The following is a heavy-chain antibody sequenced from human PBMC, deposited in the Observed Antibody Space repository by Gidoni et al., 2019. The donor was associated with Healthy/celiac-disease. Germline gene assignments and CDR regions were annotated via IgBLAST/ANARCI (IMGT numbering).Heavy chain of an antibody. Sequence: EVQLVESGGGLVQPGGSLRLSCAASGFTFSSYWMSWVRQAPGKGLEWVANIKQDGSEKYYVDSVKGRFTISRDNAKNSLYLQMNSLRAEDTAVYYCARDRNWGSAGGYFDYWGQGTLVTVSS. CDR2: IKQDGSEK. V-gene: IGHV3-7*05. CDR3: ARDRNWGSAGGYFDY. J-gene: IGHJ4*02. D-gene: IGHD7-27*01. CDR1: GFTFSSYW.